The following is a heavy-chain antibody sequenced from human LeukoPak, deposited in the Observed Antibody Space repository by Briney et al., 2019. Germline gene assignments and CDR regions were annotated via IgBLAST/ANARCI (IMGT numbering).Heavy chain of an antibody. V-gene: IGHV4-39*01. CDR1: GGSISSSSYY. J-gene: IGHJ5*02. CDR3: ARRSSIAARQSWFDP. Sequence: SETLSLTCTVSGGSISSSSYYWGWIRQPPGKGLEWIGNIYYSGSTYYNPSLKSRVTISVDTSKNQFSLKLSSVTAADTAVYYCARRSSIAARQSWFDPWGQGTLVTVSS. D-gene: IGHD6-6*01. CDR2: IYYSGST.